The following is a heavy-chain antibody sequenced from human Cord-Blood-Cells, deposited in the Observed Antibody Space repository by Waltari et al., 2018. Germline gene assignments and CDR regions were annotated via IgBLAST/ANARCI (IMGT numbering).Heavy chain of an antibody. Sequence: QVQLQESGPGLVKPSGTLSLTCAVSVGSISSSTWWSWVRKPPGKGLEWIGEIYHSGSTNYNPSLKSRVTISVDKSKNQFSLKLSSVTAADTAVYYCARVRYCSSTSCHNYFDYWGQGTLVTVSS. CDR1: VGSISSSTW. V-gene: IGHV4-4*02. J-gene: IGHJ4*02. D-gene: IGHD2-2*02. CDR3: ARVRYCSSTSCHNYFDY. CDR2: IYHSGST.